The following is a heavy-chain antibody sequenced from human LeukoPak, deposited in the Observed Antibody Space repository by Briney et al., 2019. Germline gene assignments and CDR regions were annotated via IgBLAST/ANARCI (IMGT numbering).Heavy chain of an antibody. V-gene: IGHV3-30*03. J-gene: IGHJ4*02. D-gene: IGHD3-16*02. CDR2: ISYDGSNK. CDR1: GFTFSSYG. Sequence: GGSLRLSCAASGFTFSSYGMHWVRQAPGKGLEWVAVISYDGSNKYYADSVKGRFTISRDNSKNTLYLQMNSLRAEDTAVYYCASMISLTFLDYWGQGTLVTVSS. CDR3: ASMISLTFLDY.